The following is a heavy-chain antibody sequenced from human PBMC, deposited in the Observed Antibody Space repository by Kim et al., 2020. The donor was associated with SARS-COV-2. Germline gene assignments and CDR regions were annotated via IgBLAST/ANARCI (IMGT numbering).Heavy chain of an antibody. CDR3: AKLSGSYYYFDY. Sequence: SETLSLTCTVSGGSISSSSYYWGWIRQPPGKGLEWIGSIYYSGSTYYNPSLKSRVTISVDTSKNQFSLKLSSVTAADTAVYYCAKLSGSYYYFDYWGQGTLVTVSS. D-gene: IGHD1-26*01. J-gene: IGHJ4*02. CDR1: GGSISSSSYY. V-gene: IGHV4-39*01. CDR2: IYYSGST.